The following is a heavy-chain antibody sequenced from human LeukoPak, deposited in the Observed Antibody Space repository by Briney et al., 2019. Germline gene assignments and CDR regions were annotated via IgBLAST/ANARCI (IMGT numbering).Heavy chain of an antibody. CDR1: GGSISSYY. D-gene: IGHD3-22*01. CDR2: IYYSGST. J-gene: IGHJ4*02. CDR3: ARVPYLYYYDSSGYFDY. Sequence: SETLSLTCVVSGGSISSYYWSWIRQPPGKGLEWIGYIYYSGSTNYNPSLKSRVTISVDTSKNQFSLKLSSVTAADTAVYYCARVPYLYYYDSSGYFDYWGQGTLVTVSS. V-gene: IGHV4-59*01.